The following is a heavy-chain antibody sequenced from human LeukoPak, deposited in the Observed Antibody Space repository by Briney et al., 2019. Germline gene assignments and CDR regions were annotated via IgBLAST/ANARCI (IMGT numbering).Heavy chain of an antibody. Sequence: PGGSLRLSCASSGFTFSSYSMNWVRQAPGKGLEWFSSISSSSSYIYYADSVNGRFTISRENAKKSLYLQMKSLRAEDTAVYYCARDHRGSNYWGQGTLVTVSS. D-gene: IGHD3-10*01. J-gene: IGHJ4*02. CDR1: GFTFSSYS. CDR2: ISSSSSYI. V-gene: IGHV3-21*01. CDR3: ARDHRGSNY.